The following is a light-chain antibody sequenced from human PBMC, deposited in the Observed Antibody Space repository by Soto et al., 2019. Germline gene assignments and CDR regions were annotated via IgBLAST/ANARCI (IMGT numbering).Light chain of an antibody. Sequence: QSVLTQPASVSGSPGQSITISRTATSSDFGIYDLVSWYQQHPGKAPKVIIFEGSKRPSGVSNRFSGSTSGNTASLTISGLQAEDEADYHCCSYAGNRTFVFGGGTKLTVL. J-gene: IGLJ2*01. CDR1: SSDFGIYDL. V-gene: IGLV2-23*03. CDR3: CSYAGNRTFV. CDR2: EGS.